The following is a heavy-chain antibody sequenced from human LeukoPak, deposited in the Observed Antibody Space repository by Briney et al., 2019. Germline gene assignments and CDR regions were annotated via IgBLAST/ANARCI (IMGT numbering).Heavy chain of an antibody. CDR3: ARARAAYFALFQY. CDR2: IKQDGSEK. V-gene: IGHV3-7*03. J-gene: IGHJ1*01. Sequence: GGSLRLSCAASGFTFSNYWMSWVRQAPGKGLEWVANIKQDGSEKYYVDSVKGRFTISRDNAKNSVFLQINSLRAEDTAVYFCARARAAYFALFQYWGQGSLVIVSS. CDR1: GFTFSNYW. D-gene: IGHD3-9*01.